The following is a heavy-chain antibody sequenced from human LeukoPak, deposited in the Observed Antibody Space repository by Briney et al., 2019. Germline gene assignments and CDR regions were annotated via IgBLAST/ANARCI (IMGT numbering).Heavy chain of an antibody. CDR2: IIPILGIA. CDR1: GGIFSSYA. V-gene: IGHV1-69*04. CDR3: AGASKMATTDLDY. D-gene: IGHD5-24*01. J-gene: IGHJ4*02. Sequence: ASVKISCKASGGIFSSYAISWVRQAPGQGLEWMGRIIPILGIANYAQKFQGRVTITADKSTSTAYMELSSLRSEDTAVYYCAGASKMATTDLDYWGQGTLVTVSS.